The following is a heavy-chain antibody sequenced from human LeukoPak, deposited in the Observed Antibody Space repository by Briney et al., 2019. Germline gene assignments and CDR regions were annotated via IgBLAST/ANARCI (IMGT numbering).Heavy chain of an antibody. D-gene: IGHD2-2*01. CDR1: GGSISSSNW. CDR2: IFHSGNT. J-gene: IGHJ4*02. Sequence: PSETLSLTCAVSGGSISSSNWWSWVRQPPGKGLEWIGEIFHSGNTNYNPSLKSRLTISVDTSKNQFSLKLSSVTAADTAVYYCARHHLGYCSSTSCYALYYFDYWGQGTLVTVSS. V-gene: IGHV4-4*02. CDR3: ARHHLGYCSSTSCYALYYFDY.